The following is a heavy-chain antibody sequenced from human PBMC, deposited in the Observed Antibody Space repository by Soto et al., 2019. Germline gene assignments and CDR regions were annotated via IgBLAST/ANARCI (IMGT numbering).Heavy chain of an antibody. D-gene: IGHD6-13*01. CDR2: VFWDDDK. J-gene: IGHJ4*02. CDR1: GFSLNNSPMG. CDR3: IHTDDIFGAAGTDY. V-gene: IGHV2-5*02. Sequence: ARTLVNATQTLTLTCTFSGFSLNNSPMGVGCIRQPPGKSLELLGLVFWDDDKRYRPSLQRRLTITKDTSKNQVVLKMTDMNPVDTATYYCIHTDDIFGAAGTDYWGQGVLVTVSS.